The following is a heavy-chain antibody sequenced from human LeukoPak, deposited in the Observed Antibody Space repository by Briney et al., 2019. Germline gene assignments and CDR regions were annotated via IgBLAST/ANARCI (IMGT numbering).Heavy chain of an antibody. V-gene: IGHV7-4-1*02. J-gene: IGHJ6*02. D-gene: IGHD2-15*01. CDR1: GYTFTSYG. Sequence: ASVKVSCKASGYTFTSYGISWVRQAPGQGLEWMGWINTNTGNPTYAQGFTGRFVFSLDTSVSTAYLQISSLKAEDTAVYYCARDGGDIVVVVAAIAPDYYYGMDVWGQGTTVTVSS. CDR3: ARDGGDIVVVVAAIAPDYYYGMDV. CDR2: INTNTGNP.